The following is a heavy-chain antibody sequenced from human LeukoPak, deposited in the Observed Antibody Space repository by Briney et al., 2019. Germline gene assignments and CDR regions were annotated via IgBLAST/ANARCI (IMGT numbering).Heavy chain of an antibody. CDR1: GFTFSSYA. V-gene: IGHV3-7*01. D-gene: IGHD4-17*01. CDR2: IKQDGSEK. J-gene: IGHJ4*02. Sequence: GGSLRLSCAASGFTFSSYAMSWVRQAPGKGLEWVANIKQDGSEKYYVDSVKGRFTISRDNAKNSLYLQMNSLRAEDTAVYYCARGAFYGDPFDYWGQGTLVTVSS. CDR3: ARGAFYGDPFDY.